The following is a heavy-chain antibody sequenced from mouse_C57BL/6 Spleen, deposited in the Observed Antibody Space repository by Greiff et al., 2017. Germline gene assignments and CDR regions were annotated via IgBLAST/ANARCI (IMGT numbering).Heavy chain of an antibody. CDR3: AREGIYDGYYDWYFDV. D-gene: IGHD2-3*01. Sequence: VQLQQSGAELARPGASVKMSCKASGYTFTSYTMHWVKQRPGQGLEWIGYINPSSGYTKYNQKFKDKATLTADKSSSTAYMQLSSLTSEDSAVYYCAREGIYDGYYDWYFDVWGTGTTVTVSS. J-gene: IGHJ1*03. CDR1: GYTFTSYT. V-gene: IGHV1-4*01. CDR2: INPSSGYT.